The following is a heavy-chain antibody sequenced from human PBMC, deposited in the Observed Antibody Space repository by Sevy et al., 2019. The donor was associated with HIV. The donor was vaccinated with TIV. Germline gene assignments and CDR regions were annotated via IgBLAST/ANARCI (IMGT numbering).Heavy chain of an antibody. D-gene: IGHD3-3*01. CDR2: IYYSGST. V-gene: IGHV4-39*01. Sequence: SETLSLTCTVSGGSISSSSYYWGWIRQPPGKGLEWIGSIYYSGSTYYNPSLKSRVTISVDTSKNQFSLKLSSVTAADTAAYYCARAYCGVGVPPLGGWFDPWGQGTLVTVSS. CDR1: GGSISSSSYY. CDR3: ARAYCGVGVPPLGGWFDP. J-gene: IGHJ5*02.